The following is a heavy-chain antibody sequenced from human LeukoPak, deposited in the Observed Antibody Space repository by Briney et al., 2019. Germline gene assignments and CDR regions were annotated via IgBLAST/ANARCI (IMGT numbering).Heavy chain of an antibody. CDR1: GGSFSGSY. J-gene: IGHJ4*02. CDR3: ARGGRARGYSDYGEDY. CDR2: INHSGIT. Sequence: SETLSLTCAVYGGSFSGSYWSWIRQPPGKGLEWIGEINHSGITNYNPSLKSRVIISVDTSKNQFSLKLSSVTAADTAVYYCARGGRARGYSDYGEDYWGQGTLVTVSS. V-gene: IGHV4-34*01. D-gene: IGHD5-12*01.